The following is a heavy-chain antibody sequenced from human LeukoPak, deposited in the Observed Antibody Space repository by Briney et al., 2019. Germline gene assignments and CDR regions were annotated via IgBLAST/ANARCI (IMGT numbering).Heavy chain of an antibody. V-gene: IGHV3-11*01. J-gene: IGHJ4*02. D-gene: IGHD3-10*01. CDR3: AKGHTYGMI. Sequence: GGSLRLSCAASGFTFSDYYMSWIRQTPGKGLEWVSYISAGGTTMDYAKSVKGRFTISRDNAKDFLYLQMNSLEAEDTAVYYCAKGHTYGMIWGQGTLVSVSS. CDR2: ISAGGTTM. CDR1: GFTFSDYY.